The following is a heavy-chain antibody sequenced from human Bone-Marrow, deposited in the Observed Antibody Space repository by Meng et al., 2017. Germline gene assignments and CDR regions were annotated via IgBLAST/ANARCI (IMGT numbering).Heavy chain of an antibody. J-gene: IGHJ4*02. V-gene: IGHV3-23*01. Sequence: GESLKISCAASGFTFTENSMAWVRQAPGKGLQWVSAITSSHATFYAHSVKGRFTIPRDNSKNTVYLQMNSLGAEDTAMYYCTKGARLVDYWGQGTLVTVSS. CDR3: TKGARLVDY. CDR1: GFTFTENS. D-gene: IGHD3-9*01. CDR2: ITSSHAT.